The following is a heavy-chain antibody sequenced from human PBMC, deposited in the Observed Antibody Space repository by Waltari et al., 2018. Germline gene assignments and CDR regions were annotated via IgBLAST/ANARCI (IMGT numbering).Heavy chain of an antibody. CDR1: GFTCSIYP. CDR3: AKLDQI. J-gene: IGHJ4*02. V-gene: IGHV3-21*01. CDR2: ISTASTYI. Sequence: EVQLVESGGGLVKPGGSLRLSCTTSGFTCSIYPMNWVRQAPGKGLDWVSSISTASTYIFYADSVKGRFTISRDDAKNALYLQINSLRAEDTATYYCAKLDQIWGQGTLVTVSS. D-gene: IGHD1-1*01.